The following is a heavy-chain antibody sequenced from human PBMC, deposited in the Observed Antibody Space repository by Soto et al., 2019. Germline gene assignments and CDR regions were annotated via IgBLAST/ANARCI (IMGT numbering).Heavy chain of an antibody. CDR2: IAYDGSKT. Sequence: QVQLVESGGGVVQPGRSLRLTCAASGFTFSSNGMHWVRQPPGKGLEWVALIAYDGSKTYYGDSVRGRFTISRDNSENTLFLQMYSLRAEDTAVYYCARWVGGSMFDNSGKYDSWGQGTLVTVSS. V-gene: IGHV3-30*03. J-gene: IGHJ5*01. D-gene: IGHD3-22*01. CDR1: GFTFSSNG. CDR3: ARWVGGSMFDNSGKYDS.